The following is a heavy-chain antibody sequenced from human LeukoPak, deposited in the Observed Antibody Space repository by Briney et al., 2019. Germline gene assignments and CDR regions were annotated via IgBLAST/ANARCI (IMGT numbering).Heavy chain of an antibody. J-gene: IGHJ4*02. V-gene: IGHV1-2*02. CDR3: ARRYSYGAPFDY. Sequence: ASVKVSCKASGYTFTGYDMHWVRQAPGQGLEWMGWINPNSGGTNYAQKFQGRVTMTRDTSISTAYMELSRLRSDDTAVYYCARRYSYGAPFDYWGQGTLVTVSS. D-gene: IGHD5-18*01. CDR2: INPNSGGT. CDR1: GYTFTGYD.